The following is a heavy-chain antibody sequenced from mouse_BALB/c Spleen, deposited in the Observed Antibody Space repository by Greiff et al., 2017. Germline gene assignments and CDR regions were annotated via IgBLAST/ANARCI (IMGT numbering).Heavy chain of an antibody. CDR3: ARASTGTFAY. V-gene: IGHV7-3*02. CDR2: IRNKANGYTT. Sequence: VKLMESGGGLVQPGGSLRLSCATSGFTFTDYYMSWVRQPPGKALEWLGFIRNKANGYTTEYSASVKGRFTISRDNSQSILYLQMNTLRAEDSATYYCARASTGTFAYWGQGTLVTVSA. D-gene: IGHD4-1*02. CDR1: GFTFTDYY. J-gene: IGHJ3*01.